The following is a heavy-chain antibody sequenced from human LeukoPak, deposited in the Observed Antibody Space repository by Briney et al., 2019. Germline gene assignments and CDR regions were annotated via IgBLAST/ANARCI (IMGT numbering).Heavy chain of an antibody. D-gene: IGHD6-13*01. CDR3: ARDPGSSLEYFQH. V-gene: IGHV3-21*01. CDR1: GFTFSSYS. J-gene: IGHJ1*01. Sequence: GGSLRLSCAASGFTFSSYSMNWVRQAPGKGLEWVSSISSSRSYIYYADSVKGRFTISRDNAKNSLYLQMNSLRAEDTAVYYCARDPGSSLEYFQHWGQGTLVTVSS. CDR2: ISSSRSYI.